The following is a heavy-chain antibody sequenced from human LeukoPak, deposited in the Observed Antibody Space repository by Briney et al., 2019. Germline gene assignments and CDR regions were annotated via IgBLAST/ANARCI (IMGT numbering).Heavy chain of an antibody. J-gene: IGHJ3*02. CDR3: ARDVVKWARVWELLQDAFDI. V-gene: IGHV1-8*01. CDR2: MNPNSGAT. Sequence: ASVKVSCTASGYTFTSYDFNWLRQATGQGPEWMGWMNPNSGATGYAQKFQGRVTMTRSASINTAYMELTNLRSEDTAVYYCARDVVKWARVWELLQDAFDIWGQGTMVTVSS. CDR1: GYTFTSYD. D-gene: IGHD1-26*01.